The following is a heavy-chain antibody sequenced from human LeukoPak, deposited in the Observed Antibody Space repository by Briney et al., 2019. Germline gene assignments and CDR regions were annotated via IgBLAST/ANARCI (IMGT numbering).Heavy chain of an antibody. Sequence: SQTLSLTCTVSGGSISSGGYYWSWIRQHPGKGLEWIGYIYYSGSTYYNPSLKSRVTISVDTSKNQFSLKLSSVTAADTAVYYCARIGTGWGPYYYYYYMDVWGKGTTVTVSS. CDR1: GGSISSGGYY. CDR2: IYYSGST. CDR3: ARIGTGWGPYYYYYYMDV. V-gene: IGHV4-31*03. D-gene: IGHD7-27*01. J-gene: IGHJ6*03.